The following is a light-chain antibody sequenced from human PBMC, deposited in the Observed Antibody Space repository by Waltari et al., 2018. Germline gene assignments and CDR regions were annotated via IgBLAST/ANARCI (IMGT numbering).Light chain of an antibody. CDR3: QQCYTTPYS. J-gene: IGKJ2*03. CDR2: WAS. CDR1: QKILDKSLNRNY. Sequence: DIVMTQSPDSLAVSLGERASFDCKSSQKILDKSLNRNYLAWYQQKPGHPPKLLIHWASIRESGVPDRFSGSGSGTNFTLTINNLQAEDVAMYYCQQCYTTPYSFGQGTNLHIK. V-gene: IGKV4-1*01.